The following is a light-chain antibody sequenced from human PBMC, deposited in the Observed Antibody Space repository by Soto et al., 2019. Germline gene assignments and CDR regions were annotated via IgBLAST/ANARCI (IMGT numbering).Light chain of an antibody. CDR3: CSYAGSNTLEV. CDR2: DVS. Sequence: QSVLTQPCSVSGSPGQSVTISCTGTSSDVGGYNYVSWYQQHPGKAPKVMIYDVSKRPSGVPDRFSGSKSGNTASLTISGLQSEDEADYYCCSYAGSNTLEVFGGGTKLTVL. J-gene: IGLJ2*01. V-gene: IGLV2-11*01. CDR1: SSDVGGYNY.